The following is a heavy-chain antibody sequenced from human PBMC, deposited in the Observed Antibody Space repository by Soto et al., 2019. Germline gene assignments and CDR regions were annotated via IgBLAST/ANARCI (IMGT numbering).Heavy chain of an antibody. J-gene: IGHJ3*02. CDR3: AVRGAAMIVGHDDAFDI. CDR1: GYTFTSYY. V-gene: IGHV1-46*01. CDR2: INPSGGST. Sequence: ASVKVSCKASGYTFTSYYMHWVRQGPGQGREWMGIINPSGGSTSYAQKFQGRVTMTRDTSTSTVYMELSSLRSEDTAVYYCAVRGAAMIVGHDDAFDIWGQGTMVNVS. D-gene: IGHD3-22*01.